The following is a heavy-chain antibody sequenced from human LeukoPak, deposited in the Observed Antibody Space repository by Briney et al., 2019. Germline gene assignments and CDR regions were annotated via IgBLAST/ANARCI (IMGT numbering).Heavy chain of an antibody. J-gene: IGHJ4*02. Sequence: SETLSLTCTVSGGSISSNYWNWIRLPPGRGLEWIGYIYYSGSTHYNPSLKSRVTISVDTSKNQFSLKLSSVTAADTAVYYCARRLGGTSTGFDYWGQGTLVTVSS. V-gene: IGHV4-59*08. CDR3: ARRLGGTSTGFDY. CDR1: GGSISSNY. D-gene: IGHD2-2*01. CDR2: IYYSGST.